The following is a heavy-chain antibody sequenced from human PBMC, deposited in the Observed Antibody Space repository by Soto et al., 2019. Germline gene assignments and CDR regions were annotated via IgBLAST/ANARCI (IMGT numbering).Heavy chain of an antibody. D-gene: IGHD3-3*01. V-gene: IGHV4-39*01. CDR3: ATRHFPITIFGVVIIESYFEY. CDR1: VVSISSSSYY. Sequence: SETLSLTCTFSVVSISSSSYYCGWIRQPPGKGLEWIGSIYYSGSTYYNPSLKSRVTISVDTSKNQFSLKLSSVTAADTAVYYCATRHFPITIFGVVIIESYFEYWGQGSLGTVSS. J-gene: IGHJ4*02. CDR2: IYYSGST.